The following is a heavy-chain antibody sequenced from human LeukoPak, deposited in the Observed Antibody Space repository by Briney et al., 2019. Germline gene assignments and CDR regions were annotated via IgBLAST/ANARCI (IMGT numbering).Heavy chain of an antibody. CDR2: INHSGST. CDR1: GGSFSGYY. J-gene: IGHJ4*02. D-gene: IGHD5-12*01. V-gene: IGHV4-34*01. CDR3: ARQLAQPHFDY. Sequence: SETLSLTCAVYGGSFSGYYWSWIRQPPGKGLEWIGEINHSGSTNYNPSLKSRVTISVDTSKNQFSLKLSSVTAADTAVYYCARQLAQPHFDYWGQGTLVTVSS.